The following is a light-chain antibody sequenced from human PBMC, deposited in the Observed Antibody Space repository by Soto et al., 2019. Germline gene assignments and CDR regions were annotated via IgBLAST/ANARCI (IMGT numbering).Light chain of an antibody. CDR1: SSDVGSYNR. V-gene: IGLV2-18*02. J-gene: IGLJ1*01. Sequence: QSVLTQPPSVSGSPGQSVAISCTETSSDVGSYNRVSWYQQPPGTAPKLMIYDVSNRPSGVPDRFSGSKSGNTASLTISGLQAEDEADYYCSSYTSSNTYIFGTGTKLTVL. CDR2: DVS. CDR3: SSYTSSNTYI.